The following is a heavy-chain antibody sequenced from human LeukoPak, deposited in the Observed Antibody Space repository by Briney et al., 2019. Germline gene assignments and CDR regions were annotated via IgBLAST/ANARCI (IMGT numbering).Heavy chain of an antibody. CDR2: IYWDDDK. Sequence: SGPTLVNPTQTLTLTCTFSGFSLNTSGVGVGWIRQPPGKALEWLALIYWDDDKRYRPSLKNRLTITKDTSKNKVVLTVTNMDPVDTATYYCAHAYCDSSGSYRYYFDYWGQGTLVAVSS. V-gene: IGHV2-5*02. D-gene: IGHD3-22*01. CDR1: GFSLNTSGVG. J-gene: IGHJ4*02. CDR3: AHAYCDSSGSYRYYFDY.